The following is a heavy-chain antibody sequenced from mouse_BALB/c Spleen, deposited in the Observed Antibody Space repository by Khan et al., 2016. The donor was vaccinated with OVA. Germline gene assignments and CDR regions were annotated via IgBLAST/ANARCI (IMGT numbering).Heavy chain of an antibody. CDR1: GYTFSSYW. CDR2: ILPGSDSP. J-gene: IGHJ3*01. CDR3: ARQGGGDFAVFAY. Sequence: QVQLQQSGTELLKPGASVKISCKATGYTFSSYWIEWIKQRTGHGLEWIGEILPGSDSPNYNERFMGKATFPAETSSNTAYLQLSSLTSEDAAVYDCARQGGGDFAVFAYWGQGTLVTVSA. V-gene: IGHV1-9*01. D-gene: IGHD2-13*01.